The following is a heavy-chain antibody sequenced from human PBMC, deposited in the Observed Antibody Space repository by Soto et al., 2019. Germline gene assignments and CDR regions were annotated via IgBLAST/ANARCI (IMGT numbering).Heavy chain of an antibody. CDR1: GGTFSSYA. V-gene: IGHV1-69*06. J-gene: IGHJ4*02. CDR2: IIPIFGTA. D-gene: IGHD6-13*01. CDR3: AREPGISRGNSSWTYYFDY. Sequence: QVQLVQSGAEVKKPGSSVKVSCKASGGTFSSYAISWVRQAPGQGLEWMGGIIPIFGTANYAQKFQGRVTITADKSTSTAYMELSSLRSEDTAVYYCAREPGISRGNSSWTYYFDYWGQGTLVTVSS.